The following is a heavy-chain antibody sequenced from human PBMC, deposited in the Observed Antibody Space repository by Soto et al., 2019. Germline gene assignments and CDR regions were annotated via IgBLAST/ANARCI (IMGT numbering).Heavy chain of an antibody. CDR2: IYYSGST. Sequence: TLSLTCTVPGGSMSSGGYYWSWIRLHPGKGLEWIGYIYYSGSTYYNPSLKSRVTISVDTSKNQFSLKPSSVTAADTAVYYCARWLPKYYYERSCYFSVIFYICGQGPTDTLS. V-gene: IGHV4-31*03. D-gene: IGHD3-22*01. CDR1: GGSMSSGGYY. CDR3: ARWLPKYYYERSCYFSVIFYI. J-gene: IGHJ3*02.